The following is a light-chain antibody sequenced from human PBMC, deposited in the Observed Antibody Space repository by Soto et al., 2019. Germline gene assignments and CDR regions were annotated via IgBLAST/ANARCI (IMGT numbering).Light chain of an antibody. CDR2: DAS. J-gene: IGKJ1*01. CDR1: QGVRND. V-gene: IGKV1-17*02. CDR3: HQYKTYST. Sequence: DIQVTQSPSSLSASVGDRVTITCRASQGVRNDLGWYQQKPGKAPKLLIYDASTLESGVSSRFSGTGSETECTLTITDLQADDLATYFCHQYKTYSTFGQGTKVDI.